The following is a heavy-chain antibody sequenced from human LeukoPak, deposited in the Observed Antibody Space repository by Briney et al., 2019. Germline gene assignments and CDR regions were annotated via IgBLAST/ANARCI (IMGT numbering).Heavy chain of an antibody. CDR2: IKFDGTAT. Sequence: GGSLRLSCSGFGFTFRSFWMGWVRQAPGKGLEWVTNIKFDGTATNYVDSVRGRFTISRDNAKNSVHLQMNTLRAEDTAVYYCGRLAHNAWYAIDFWGQGTLVTVSS. CDR3: GRLAHNAWYAIDF. J-gene: IGHJ4*02. CDR1: GFTFRSFW. V-gene: IGHV3-7*03. D-gene: IGHD2-2*01.